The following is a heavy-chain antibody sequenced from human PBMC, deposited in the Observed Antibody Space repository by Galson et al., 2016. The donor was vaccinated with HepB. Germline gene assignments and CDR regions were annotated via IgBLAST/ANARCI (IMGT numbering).Heavy chain of an antibody. Sequence: SLRLSCAASGFSFSGYTMVWVRQAPGHGLEWVSSISRTSRYKHWADSLEGRFAVSRDNGRASMYLQMNSLRVEDTAVYYCARAQGDTPGDDGHFDSWGQGTLVTVA. V-gene: IGHV3-21*06. D-gene: IGHD1-26*01. CDR2: ISRTSRYK. J-gene: IGHJ4*02. CDR3: ARAQGDTPGDDGHFDS. CDR1: GFSFSGYT.